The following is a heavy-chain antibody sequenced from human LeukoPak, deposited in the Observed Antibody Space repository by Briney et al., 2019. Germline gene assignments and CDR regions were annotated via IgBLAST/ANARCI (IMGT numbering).Heavy chain of an antibody. CDR2: ISGSGGST. CDR3: AKVRYYGSGSLVDY. J-gene: IGHJ4*02. Sequence: GGSLRLSCAASGFTFSSYGVSWVRQAPGKGLEWVSAISGSGGSTYYADSVKGRFTISRDNSKNTLYLQMNSLRAEDTAVYYCAKVRYYGSGSLVDYWGQGTLVTVSS. V-gene: IGHV3-23*01. CDR1: GFTFSSYG. D-gene: IGHD3-10*01.